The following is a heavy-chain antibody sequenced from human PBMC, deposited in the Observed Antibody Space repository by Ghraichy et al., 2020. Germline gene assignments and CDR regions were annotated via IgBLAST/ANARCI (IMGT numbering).Heavy chain of an antibody. CDR1: GGSISSYY. CDR2: IYYSGST. J-gene: IGHJ4*02. Sequence: SETLSLTCTVSGGSISSYYWSWIRQPPGKGLEWIGYIYYSGSTNYNPSLKSRVTISVDTSKNQFSLKLSSVTAADTAVYYCAGGPDGDYMDYWGQGTLVTVSS. V-gene: IGHV4-59*01. CDR3: AGGPDGDYMDY. D-gene: IGHD4-17*01.